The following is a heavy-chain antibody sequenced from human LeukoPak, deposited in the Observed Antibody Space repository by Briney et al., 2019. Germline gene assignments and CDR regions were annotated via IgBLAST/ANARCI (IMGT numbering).Heavy chain of an antibody. D-gene: IGHD3-10*01. J-gene: IGHJ4*02. Sequence: PSETLSLTCTVSGGSISGYYWSWIRQPAGKGLEWIGRIHTSGSTNYNPSLKSRVTISVDKSKNQFSLKLSSVTAADTAVYYCARGITMVRGGYYFDYWGQGTLVTVSS. V-gene: IGHV4-4*07. CDR3: ARGITMVRGGYYFDY. CDR2: IHTSGST. CDR1: GGSISGYY.